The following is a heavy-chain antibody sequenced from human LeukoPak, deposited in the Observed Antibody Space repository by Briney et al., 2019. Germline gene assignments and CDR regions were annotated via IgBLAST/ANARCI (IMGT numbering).Heavy chain of an antibody. V-gene: IGHV3-11*01. D-gene: IGHD3-9*01. Sequence: PGGSLRLSCAASGFTFSDYYMSWIRQAPGKGLEWVSYISSSGSTIYYADSVKGRFTISRDNAKNSLYLQMNSLRAEDTAVYYCAKWGDFDVLTGYYVPDFWGQGTLVTVSS. J-gene: IGHJ4*02. CDR3: AKWGDFDVLTGYYVPDF. CDR2: ISSSGSTI. CDR1: GFTFSDYY.